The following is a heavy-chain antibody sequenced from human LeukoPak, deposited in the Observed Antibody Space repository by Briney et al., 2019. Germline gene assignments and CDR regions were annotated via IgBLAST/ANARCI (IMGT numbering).Heavy chain of an antibody. CDR1: GGTFNSYA. Sequence: SVKVSCKASGGTFNSYAISWVRQAPGQGLEWMGGVIPIFGTANYAQKFQGRVTITTDESTSTAYMELSSLRSEDTAVYYCARGPELERFDYWGQGTLVTVSS. CDR3: ARGPELERFDY. J-gene: IGHJ4*02. CDR2: VIPIFGTA. D-gene: IGHD1-1*01. V-gene: IGHV1-69*05.